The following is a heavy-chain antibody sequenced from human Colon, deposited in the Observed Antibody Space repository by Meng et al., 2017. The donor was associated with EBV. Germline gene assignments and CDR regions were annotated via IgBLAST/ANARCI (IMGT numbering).Heavy chain of an antibody. Sequence: QGQLTQLGAGLLKPSETLSRSCAVYGGSFRDYYWTWIRHPPGKGLEWIGEIDHRGNTKYNPSLKSRVTISLDTSKKQFSLKVSSVTAADSAVYYCARRGPSGNFSPWSQGALVTVSS. CDR3: ARRGPSGNFSP. J-gene: IGHJ5*02. D-gene: IGHD3-10*01. V-gene: IGHV4-34*01. CDR1: GGSFRDYY. CDR2: IDHRGNT.